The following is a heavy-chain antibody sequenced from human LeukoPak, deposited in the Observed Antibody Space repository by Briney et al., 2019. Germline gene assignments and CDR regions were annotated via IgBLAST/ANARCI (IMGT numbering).Heavy chain of an antibody. D-gene: IGHD6-13*01. CDR2: INHSGST. J-gene: IGHJ4*02. Sequence: PSETLSLTCAVYGGSFSGYYWSWIRQPPGKGLEWIGEINHSGSTNYNPSLKSRVTISVDTSKNQFSLKLSSVTAADTAVYYCARSGIAAAGTDYWGQGTQVIVSS. V-gene: IGHV4-34*01. CDR1: GGSFSGYY. CDR3: ARSGIAAAGTDY.